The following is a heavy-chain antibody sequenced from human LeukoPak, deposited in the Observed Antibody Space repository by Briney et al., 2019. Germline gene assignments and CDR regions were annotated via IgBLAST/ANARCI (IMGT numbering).Heavy chain of an antibody. Sequence: GGSLRLSCAAAGFTFSSYAMSWVRQAPGKGLEWVSSISGSGGSTYYADSVKGRFTISRDNSKNTLYLQVNSLRAEDTAVYYCAKVLGYCSSTSCYTFDYWGQGTLVTVSS. CDR1: GFTFSSYA. CDR2: ISGSGGST. J-gene: IGHJ4*02. CDR3: AKVLGYCSSTSCYTFDY. D-gene: IGHD2-2*02. V-gene: IGHV3-23*01.